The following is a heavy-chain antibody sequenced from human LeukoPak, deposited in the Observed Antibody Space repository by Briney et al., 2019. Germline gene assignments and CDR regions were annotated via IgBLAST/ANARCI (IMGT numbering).Heavy chain of an antibody. CDR1: GGSISSSSYY. D-gene: IGHD3-3*01. J-gene: IGHJ4*02. V-gene: IGHV4-39*01. CDR2: IYYSGST. Sequence: SETLSLTCTVSGGSISSSSYYWGWIRQPPGKGLEWIGSIYYSGSTYYNPSLKSRVTISVDTSKNQFSLKLSSVTAAGTAVYYCARGAYDFWSGYHQIDYWGQGTLVTVSS. CDR3: ARGAYDFWSGYHQIDY.